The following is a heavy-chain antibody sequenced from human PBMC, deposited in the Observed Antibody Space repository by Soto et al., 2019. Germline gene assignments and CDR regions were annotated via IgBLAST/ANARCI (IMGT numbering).Heavy chain of an antibody. CDR3: ARDRGSYDSSGYPY. D-gene: IGHD3-22*01. CDR2: IWYDGSNK. J-gene: IGHJ4*02. CDR1: GFSFRSYG. V-gene: IGHV3-33*01. Sequence: GGSLRLSCAVSGFSFRSYGMHWVRQAPGKGLEWVAVIWYDGSNKYYADSVKGRFTISRDNSKNTLYLQMNSLRAEDTAVYYCARDRGSYDSSGYPYWGQGTLVTVSS.